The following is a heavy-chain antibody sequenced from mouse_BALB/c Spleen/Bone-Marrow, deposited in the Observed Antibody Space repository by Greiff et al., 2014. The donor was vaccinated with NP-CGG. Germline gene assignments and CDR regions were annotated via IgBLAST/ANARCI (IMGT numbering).Heavy chain of an antibody. CDR2: ISYDGSN. CDR1: GYSITSGYY. J-gene: IGHJ4*01. D-gene: IGHD1-1*01. V-gene: IGHV3-6*02. Sequence: EVQRVESGPGLVKPSQSLSLTCSVTGYSITSGYYWNWILQFPGNKLEWMGYISYDGSNNYNPSLKNRISITRDTSKNQFFLKLNSVTTEDTATYYCASYFYYAMDYWGQGTSVTVSS. CDR3: ASYFYYAMDY.